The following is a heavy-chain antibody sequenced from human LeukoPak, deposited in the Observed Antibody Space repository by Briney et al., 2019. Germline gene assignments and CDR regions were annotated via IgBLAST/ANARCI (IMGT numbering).Heavy chain of an antibody. CDR1: GGSISSYY. J-gene: IGHJ4*02. CDR3: ARHIYRTFHFDY. V-gene: IGHV4-59*08. D-gene: IGHD1-14*01. Sequence: SETLSLTCTVSGGSISSYYWSWIRQPPGKGLEWIGYIYYNGSPNYSPSLKSRVTLSIDTSMNQFSLKLSSVTAADTAVYCCARHIYRTFHFDYWGQGTLVTVSS. CDR2: IYYNGSP.